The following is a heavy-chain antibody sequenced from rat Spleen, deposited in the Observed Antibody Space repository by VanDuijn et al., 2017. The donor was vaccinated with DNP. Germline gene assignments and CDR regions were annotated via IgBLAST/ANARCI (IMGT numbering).Heavy chain of an antibody. CDR1: GYTFTSYY. CDR2: INTGSGGT. D-gene: IGHD1-11*01. J-gene: IGHJ3*01. V-gene: IGHV1-43*01. Sequence: QVQLQQSGAELAKPGSSVKISCKASGYTFTSYYIGWLKQTTGQGLESVGYINTGSGGTNSNEKFKGKATLTVDKSSSTAFMQLSSLTPDDSAVYYCARWLGYGGSPGFAYWGQGTLVTVSS. CDR3: ARWLGYGGSPGFAY.